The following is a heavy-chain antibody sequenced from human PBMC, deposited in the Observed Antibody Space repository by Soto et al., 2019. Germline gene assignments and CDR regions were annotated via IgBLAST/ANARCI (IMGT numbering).Heavy chain of an antibody. V-gene: IGHV1-2*02. J-gene: IGHJ4*02. Sequence: EASVKVSCKSSGYTFTDLYIHWVRQAPGQGLEWMGWIDPRSGDRRYTQKFQGRVTMSRDTSASTVYMELSSLTSDDTAVYFCARYNYGPLDYWGQGTLVTVSS. CDR2: IDPRSGDR. D-gene: IGHD3-10*01. CDR1: GYTFTDLY. CDR3: ARYNYGPLDY.